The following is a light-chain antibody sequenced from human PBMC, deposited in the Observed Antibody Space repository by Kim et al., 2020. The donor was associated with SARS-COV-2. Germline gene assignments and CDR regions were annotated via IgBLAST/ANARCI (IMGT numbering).Light chain of an antibody. Sequence: DIAMTQSPDSLAVSLGERATINCKSSQSVLDRSNNQIYLAWYQQKPGQPHKLLISWASIRESGVPDRISGSGSGTDFTLTISSLQAEDVALYYCQQYYSSPFTFGQGTKLEI. CDR1: QSVLDRSNNQIY. J-gene: IGKJ2*01. CDR3: QQYYSSPFT. V-gene: IGKV4-1*01. CDR2: WAS.